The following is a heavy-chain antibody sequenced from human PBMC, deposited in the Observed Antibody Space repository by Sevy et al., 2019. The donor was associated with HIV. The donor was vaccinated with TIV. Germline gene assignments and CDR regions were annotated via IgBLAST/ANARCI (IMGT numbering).Heavy chain of an antibody. CDR2: IYDGGTT. CDR3: ARGLQLWLGHFDY. V-gene: IGHV4-59*02. D-gene: IGHD5-18*01. J-gene: IGHJ4*02. CDR1: GAAVSGYF. Sequence: PSETLSLTCAVSGAAVSGYFWSWVRQPPGKGLEWLGYIYDGGTTNYNPSLDSRLTISVDTSKNQFSLKLSSVTAADTAVYYCARGLQLWLGHFDYWGQGTLVTVSS.